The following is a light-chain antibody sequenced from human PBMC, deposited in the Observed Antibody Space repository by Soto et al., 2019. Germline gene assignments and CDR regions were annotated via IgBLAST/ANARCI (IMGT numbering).Light chain of an antibody. CDR1: QGIISS. V-gene: IGKV1-5*03. CDR2: KAS. CDR3: QKYNSYPIN. J-gene: IGKJ5*01. Sequence: DIQMTHSPSTLSASVLYIVNITFRSSQGIISSLAWYQQRAGKAPKLLIYKASSLESGVPSRFSGSGSGTEFTLTISSLQPDDFATYYCQKYNSYPINFGQGTRLEIK.